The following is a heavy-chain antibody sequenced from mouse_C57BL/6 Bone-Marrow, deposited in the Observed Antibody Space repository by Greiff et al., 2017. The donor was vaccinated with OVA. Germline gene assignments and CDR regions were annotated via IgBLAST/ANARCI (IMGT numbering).Heavy chain of an antibody. CDR1: GFTFSSYA. CDR3: TREGDWGAMDY. CDR2: ISSGGDYI. Sequence: EVQLVESGEGLVKPGGSLKLSCAASGFTFSSYAMSWVRQTPEKRLEWVAYISSGGDYIYYADTVKGRFTISRDNARNTLYLQMSSLKSEDTAMDYCTREGDWGAMDYWGQGTSVTVSS. J-gene: IGHJ4*01. V-gene: IGHV5-9-1*02.